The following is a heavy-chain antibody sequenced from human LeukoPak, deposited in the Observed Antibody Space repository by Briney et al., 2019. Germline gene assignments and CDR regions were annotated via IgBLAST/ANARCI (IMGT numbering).Heavy chain of an antibody. CDR2: ISSSSSTI. Sequence: GRSLRLSCAASGFTFSSYSMNWVRQAPGKGLEWVSYISSSSSTIYYADSVKGRFTISRDNAKNSLYLQMNSLRAEDTAVYYCARDTHVLLWFGETPPGAFDIWGQGTMVTVSS. D-gene: IGHD3-10*01. CDR1: GFTFSSYS. V-gene: IGHV3-48*04. J-gene: IGHJ3*02. CDR3: ARDTHVLLWFGETPPGAFDI.